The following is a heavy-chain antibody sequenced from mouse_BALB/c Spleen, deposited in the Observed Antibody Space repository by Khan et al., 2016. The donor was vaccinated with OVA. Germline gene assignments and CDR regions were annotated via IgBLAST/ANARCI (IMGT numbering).Heavy chain of an antibody. CDR3: ARIKGGGFDY. CDR1: GYSITSDYA. CDR2: ISYSGNT. Sequence: VQLQQSGPGLVKPSQSLSLTCTVTGYSITSDYAWYWIRQSPGNNLEWMGYISYSGNTKYTPSLKSRTSITRDTSTNQFFLQLNSVTIDDPATDYCARIKGGGFDYWGQGTTLTVSS. J-gene: IGHJ2*01. V-gene: IGHV3-2*02.